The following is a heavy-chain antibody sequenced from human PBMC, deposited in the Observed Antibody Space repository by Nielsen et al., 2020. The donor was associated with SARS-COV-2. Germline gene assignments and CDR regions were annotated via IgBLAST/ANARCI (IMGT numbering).Heavy chain of an antibody. J-gene: IGHJ4*02. CDR1: GGSISSYY. D-gene: IGHD6-19*01. V-gene: IGHV4-59*08. Sequence: SETLSLTRTVSGGSISSYYWSWIRQPPGKGLEWIGYIYYSGSTNYNPSLKSRVTISVDTSKNQFSLKLSSVTAADTAVYYCARHRGYSSGWLDYWGQGTLVTVSS. CDR2: IYYSGST. CDR3: ARHRGYSSGWLDY.